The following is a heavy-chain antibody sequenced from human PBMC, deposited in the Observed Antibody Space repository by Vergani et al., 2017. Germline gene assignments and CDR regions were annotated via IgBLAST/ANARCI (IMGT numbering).Heavy chain of an antibody. CDR2: ISGSGGST. D-gene: IGHD3-22*01. J-gene: IGHJ4*02. V-gene: IGHV3-23*01. CDR3: ARHSGYYYGSNSQDDY. Sequence: EVQLLQSGGGVIQPGGSVRLSCAASGFTFSACPMTWVRQAPGKGLEWVSAISGSGGSTYYADSVKGRFTISRDNSKTTLYLQMNSLRAEDTAVYYCARHSGYYYGSNSQDDYWGQGTLVTVTS. CDR1: GFTFSACP.